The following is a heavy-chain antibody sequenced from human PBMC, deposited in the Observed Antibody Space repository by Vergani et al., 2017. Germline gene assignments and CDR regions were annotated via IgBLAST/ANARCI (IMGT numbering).Heavy chain of an antibody. J-gene: IGHJ4*02. CDR2: ISSSSSYI. CDR1: GFTFTSYS. D-gene: IGHD3-10*01. Sequence: EVQLVESGGGLVKPGGCLRLSCAASGFTFTSYSMNWVRQAPGKGLEWVSSISSSSSYIYYADSVKGRFTISRDNAKNSLYLQMNSLRAEDTAVYYCARDHWAHMVRGPLDYWGQGTLVTVSS. V-gene: IGHV3-21*01. CDR3: ARDHWAHMVRGPLDY.